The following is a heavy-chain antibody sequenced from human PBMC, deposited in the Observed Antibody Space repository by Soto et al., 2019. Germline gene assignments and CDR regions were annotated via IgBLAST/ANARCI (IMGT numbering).Heavy chain of an antibody. Sequence: PSETVSLTCAVSGGSISSSNWWSWVRQPPGKGLEWIGEIYHSGSTNYNPSLKSRVTISVDKSKNQFSLKLSSVTAADTAVYYCARVRGRFLESYGMDVWGQGTTVTVSS. CDR2: IYHSGST. CDR1: GGSISSSNW. D-gene: IGHD3-3*01. V-gene: IGHV4-4*02. CDR3: ARVRGRFLESYGMDV. J-gene: IGHJ6*02.